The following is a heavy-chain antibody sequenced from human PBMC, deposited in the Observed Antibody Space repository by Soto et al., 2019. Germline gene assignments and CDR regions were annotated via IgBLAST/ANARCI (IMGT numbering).Heavy chain of an antibody. CDR3: ARDSDCHSTSCFFPPHV. D-gene: IGHD2-2*01. J-gene: IGHJ6*02. CDR2: ISGSGGST. Sequence: PGGSLRLSCAASGFTFSSYAMSWVRQAPGKGLEWVSAISGSGGSTYYADSVKGRFTISRDNPKNSLFLEMNSLRVEDTAVYYCARDSDCHSTSCFFPPHVWGQGTTVTVSS. CDR1: GFTFSSYA. V-gene: IGHV3-23*01.